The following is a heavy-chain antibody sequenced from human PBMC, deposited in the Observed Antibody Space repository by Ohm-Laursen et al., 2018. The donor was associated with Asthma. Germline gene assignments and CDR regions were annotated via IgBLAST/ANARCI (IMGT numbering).Heavy chain of an antibody. J-gene: IGHJ3*02. CDR1: GYTFTGYY. CDR3: ARARDGYRDAFDI. Sequence: ASVKVSCKASGYTFTGYYMHWVRQAPGQGLEWMGRINPNSGGTNYAQKFQGRVTMTRDTSISTAYMELSRLRSDDTAVYYCARARDGYRDAFDIWGQGTMVTVSS. CDR2: INPNSGGT. V-gene: IGHV1-2*06. D-gene: IGHD5-24*01.